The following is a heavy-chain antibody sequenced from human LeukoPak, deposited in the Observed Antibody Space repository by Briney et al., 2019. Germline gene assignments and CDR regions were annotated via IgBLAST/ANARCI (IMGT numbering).Heavy chain of an antibody. D-gene: IGHD5-12*01. J-gene: IGHJ4*02. CDR2: ISYDGSNK. CDR3: AKDSGYDYSHELFDY. CDR1: GFTFSSYG. Sequence: GGSLRLSCAASGFTFSSYGMHWVRQAPGKGLEWVAVISYDGSNKYYADSVKGRFTTSRDNSKNTLYLQMNSLRAEDTAVYYCAKDSGYDYSHELFDYWGQGTLVTVSS. V-gene: IGHV3-30*18.